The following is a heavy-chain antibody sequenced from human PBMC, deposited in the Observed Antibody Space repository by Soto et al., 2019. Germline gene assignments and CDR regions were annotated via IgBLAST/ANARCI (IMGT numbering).Heavy chain of an antibody. CDR1: GFSLSTSGVG. CDR3: AHITDSSPPGAFDI. D-gene: IGHD6-13*01. J-gene: IGHJ3*02. V-gene: IGHV2-5*02. Sequence: QITLKESGPTLVKPTQTLTLTCTFSGFSLSTSGVGVGWIRQPPGKALEWLALIYWDDDKRYSPSLKSRLTITKDTSKHQVVLTITTMDPVDTATYYCAHITDSSPPGAFDIWGQGTMVTVSS. CDR2: IYWDDDK.